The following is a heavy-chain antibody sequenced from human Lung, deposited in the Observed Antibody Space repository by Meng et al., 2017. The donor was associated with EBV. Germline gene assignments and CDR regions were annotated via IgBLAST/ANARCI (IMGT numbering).Heavy chain of an antibody. D-gene: IGHD2-2*01. CDR3: ARGGTSSAPFDY. V-gene: IGHV4-34*01. CDR2: INYSGIT. J-gene: IGHJ4*02. CDR1: GRSFSSSY. Sequence: QVQLQQWGAGLLKPSETLTLTCGVSGRSFSSSYWSWIRQPPGKGLEWIGQINYSGITNYNPSLKSRVTTSVDTSKNQFSLSLNSVTAADTAVYYCARGGTSSAPFDYWGQGTLVTVSS.